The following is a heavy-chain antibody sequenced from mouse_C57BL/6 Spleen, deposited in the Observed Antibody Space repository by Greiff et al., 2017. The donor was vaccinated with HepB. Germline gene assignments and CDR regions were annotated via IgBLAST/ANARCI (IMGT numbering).Heavy chain of an antibody. Sequence: VQLQQPGAELVRPGSSVKLSCKASGYTFTSYWMHWVKQRPIQGLEWIGNIDPSDSETHYNQKFKDKATLTVDKSSSTAYMQLSSLTSEDSAVYYCARLFDYGSSYENYFDYWGQGTTLTVSS. V-gene: IGHV1-52*01. D-gene: IGHD1-1*01. J-gene: IGHJ2*01. CDR1: GYTFTSYW. CDR2: IDPSDSET. CDR3: ARLFDYGSSYENYFDY.